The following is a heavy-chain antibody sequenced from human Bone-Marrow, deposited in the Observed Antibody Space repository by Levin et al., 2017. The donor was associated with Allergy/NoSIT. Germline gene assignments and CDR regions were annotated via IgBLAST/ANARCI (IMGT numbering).Heavy chain of an antibody. CDR1: GFMFSSYG. Sequence: GESLKISCAASGFMFSSYGMHWVRQAPGKGLEWVAIIWYDGSKKYYGDSVKGRFTISRDNSKNTVYLQMNSLRVEDTALYYCVRAGTYCSTTSCYNGWIDYWGQGSLVTVSS. CDR2: IWYDGSKK. J-gene: IGHJ4*02. CDR3: VRAGTYCSTTSCYNGWIDY. V-gene: IGHV3-33*01. D-gene: IGHD2-2*01.